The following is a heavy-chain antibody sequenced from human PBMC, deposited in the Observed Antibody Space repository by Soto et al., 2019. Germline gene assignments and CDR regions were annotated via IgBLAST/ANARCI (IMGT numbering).Heavy chain of an antibody. Sequence: SGTLSPTCTVSCWSLSRGGLYWGWVRQHPGKGLEWIGYIYYSGSTYYNPSLKSRVTISVDTSKNQFSLKLSSVTAADTAVYYCARGYSSPNYYFDYWGQGTLVTSPQ. CDR2: IYYSGST. CDR1: CWSLSRGGLY. CDR3: ARGYSSPNYYFDY. D-gene: IGHD6-13*01. J-gene: IGHJ4*02. V-gene: IGHV4-31*03.